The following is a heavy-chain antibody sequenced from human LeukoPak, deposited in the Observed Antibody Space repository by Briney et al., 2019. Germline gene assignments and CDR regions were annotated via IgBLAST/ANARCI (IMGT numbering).Heavy chain of an antibody. CDR2: ISSSSSTI. CDR3: ARDAYGDYVQDV. V-gene: IGHV3-48*01. Sequence: PGGSLSLSCAASGFTFSSYNMNWLRQATGKGMEWVLYISSSSSTIYYADSVKGGFTISRDYAKNSLYLQMNSLRAEDTAVYYCARDAYGDYVQDVWGQGTTFTVSS. J-gene: IGHJ6*02. CDR1: GFTFSSYN. D-gene: IGHD4-17*01.